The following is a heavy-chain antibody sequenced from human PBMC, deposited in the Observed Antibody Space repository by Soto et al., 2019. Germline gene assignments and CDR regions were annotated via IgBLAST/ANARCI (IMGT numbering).Heavy chain of an antibody. Sequence: PSETLSLTCAVSGGSISSGGYYWRWIRQPPGKGLERIGYIYHSGSTYYNPSLKSRVTISVDWSKNQFSLKLSSVTAADTAVYYCARGSTIFGVAHDGYYGMDVWGQGTTVTVSS. CDR2: IYHSGST. V-gene: IGHV4-30-2*01. J-gene: IGHJ6*02. CDR3: ARGSTIFGVAHDGYYGMDV. D-gene: IGHD3-3*01. CDR1: GGSISSGGYY.